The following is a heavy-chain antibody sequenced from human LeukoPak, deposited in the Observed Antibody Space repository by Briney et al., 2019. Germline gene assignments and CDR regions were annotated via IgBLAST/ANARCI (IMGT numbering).Heavy chain of an antibody. CDR3: ARDLVY. V-gene: IGHV3-48*03. J-gene: IGHJ4*02. CDR2: ISRSGSPI. D-gene: IGHD6-6*01. CDR1: GFTLSNYE. Sequence: GGSVRLSCAASGFTLSNYEMNWVRQAPGKGLEWLSYISRSGSPIYYADSVKGRFTISRDNAKNSLYLQMNSLRAEDTAVYYCARDLVYWGQGTLVTVSS.